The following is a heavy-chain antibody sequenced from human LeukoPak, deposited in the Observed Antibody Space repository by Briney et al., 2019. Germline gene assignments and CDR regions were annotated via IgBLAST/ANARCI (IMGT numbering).Heavy chain of an antibody. D-gene: IGHD3-10*01. CDR2: IYYYGST. CDR3: ARQRSYYGSGSYSAFDI. V-gene: IGHV4-39*01. Sequence: SETLSLTCTVSGGSISSSSYYWGWIRQPPGKGLEWIGSIYYYGSTYYNPSLKSRVTISVDTSKNQFSLKLSSVTAADTAVYYCARQRSYYGSGSYSAFDIWGQGTMVTVSS. J-gene: IGHJ3*02. CDR1: GGSISSSSYY.